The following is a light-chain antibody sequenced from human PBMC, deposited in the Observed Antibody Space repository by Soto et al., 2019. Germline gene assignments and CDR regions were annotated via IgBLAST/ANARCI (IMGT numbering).Light chain of an antibody. CDR2: DAS. CDR1: QSITTW. CDR3: QQYNNWSGLT. Sequence: DIQMTQSPSTLSASVGDRVTITCRASQSITTWLAWYQQKPGKAPKLLIYDASSLESGVPSRFSGSGSGTEFTLTISSLQPDDFATYYCQQYNNWSGLTFGGGTKVEI. J-gene: IGKJ4*01. V-gene: IGKV1-5*01.